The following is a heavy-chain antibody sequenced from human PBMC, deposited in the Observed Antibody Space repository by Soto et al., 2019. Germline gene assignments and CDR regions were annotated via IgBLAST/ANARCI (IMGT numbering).Heavy chain of an antibody. V-gene: IGHV3-7*01. CDR2: IKQDGSEK. CDR1: GFTFSSYW. D-gene: IGHD3-3*01. J-gene: IGHJ4*02. CDR3: ARDTYYDFWSGYSDY. Sequence: GGSLRLSCAASGFTFSSYWMSWVRQAPGKGLEWVANIKQDGSEKYYVDSVKGRFTISRDNAKNSLYLQMNSLRAEDTAVYYCARDTYYDFWSGYSDYWGQGTLVTVSS.